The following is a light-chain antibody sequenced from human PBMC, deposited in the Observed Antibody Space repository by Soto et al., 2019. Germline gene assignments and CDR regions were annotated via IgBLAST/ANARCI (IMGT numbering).Light chain of an antibody. CDR1: SSDVGGYNY. J-gene: IGLJ1*01. V-gene: IGLV2-14*01. CDR3: TSYRRGSTYV. CDR2: DVT. Sequence: QSALTQPASVSGSPGQSITVSCTGTSSDVGGYNYVSCYQQHPGKAPRLMIYDVTNRPSGVSNRFSGSKSGNTASLSISGLQAEDEADYYCTSYRRGSTYVFGTGTKVT.